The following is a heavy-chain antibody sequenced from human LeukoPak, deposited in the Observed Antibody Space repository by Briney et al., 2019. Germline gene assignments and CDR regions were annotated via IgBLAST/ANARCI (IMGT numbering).Heavy chain of an antibody. CDR3: ARGSSNWNNAFDI. J-gene: IGHJ3*02. CDR1: GFTLTSDK. CDR2: FDTDGSST. Sequence: GGSLRLSCAVSGFTLTSDKMHWVRQAPGKGLVWVSRFDTDGSSTTYADSVRGRFTISKDNAKNTLYLQMNSLRAEDTAVYYCARGSSNWNNAFDIWGQGTMVTVSS. V-gene: IGHV3-74*01. D-gene: IGHD1-1*01.